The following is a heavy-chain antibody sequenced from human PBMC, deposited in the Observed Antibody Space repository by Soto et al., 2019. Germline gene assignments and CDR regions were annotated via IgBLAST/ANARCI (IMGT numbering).Heavy chain of an antibody. CDR2: ISSSSSTI. D-gene: IGHD6-13*01. V-gene: IGHV3-48*02. CDR3: ARESSSWYGSIDY. CDR1: GFTFSSYS. J-gene: IGHJ4*02. Sequence: EVQLVESGGGLVQPGGSLRLSCAASGFTFSSYSMTWVRQAPGKALEWVSYISSSSSTIYYADSVNGRFTISRDNAKNSLYLQVNSLRDEDTAVYYCARESSSWYGSIDYWGQGTLVTVSS.